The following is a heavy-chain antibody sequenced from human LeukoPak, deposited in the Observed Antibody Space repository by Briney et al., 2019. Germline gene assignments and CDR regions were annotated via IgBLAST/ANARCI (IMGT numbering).Heavy chain of an antibody. D-gene: IGHD3-10*01. J-gene: IGHJ5*02. CDR3: AKDSGSGSYYPTNWFDP. CDR1: GFTFDDYA. Sequence: GGSLRLSCAASGFTFDDYAMHWVRQAPGKGLGWVSLISWDGDNTYYADSVKGRFTISRDNSKNSLYLQMNSLRAEDTALYYCAKDSGSGSYYPTNWFDPWGQGTLVTVSS. V-gene: IGHV3-43D*03. CDR2: ISWDGDNT.